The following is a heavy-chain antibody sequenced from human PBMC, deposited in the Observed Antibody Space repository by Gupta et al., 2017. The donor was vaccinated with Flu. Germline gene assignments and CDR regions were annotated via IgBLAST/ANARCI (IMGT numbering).Heavy chain of an antibody. CDR2: IKSDESSA. V-gene: IGHV3-74*01. D-gene: IGHD2-15*01. J-gene: IGHJ5*02. CDR3: ARDGAGDCSGGSCYSWFDP. Sequence: RQAPGKGLVWVSRIKSDESSASDADSVKGRFTISRDNAKNTLYLQMNSLRAEDTAVYYCARDGAGDCSGGSCYSWFDPWGQGTLVTVSS.